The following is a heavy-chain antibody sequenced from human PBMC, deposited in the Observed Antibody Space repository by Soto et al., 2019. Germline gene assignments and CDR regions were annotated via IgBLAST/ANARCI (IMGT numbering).Heavy chain of an antibody. V-gene: IGHV4-61*01. Sequence: SETLSLTCTVSGGSVSSGSYYWSWIRQPPGKGLEWIGYIYYSGSTNYNPSLKSRVTISVDTSKNQFSLKLSSVTAADTAVYYCARDGRGYSYGWVDYWGQGTQVTVSS. J-gene: IGHJ4*02. CDR2: IYYSGST. CDR1: GGSVSSGSYY. D-gene: IGHD5-18*01. CDR3: ARDGRGYSYGWVDY.